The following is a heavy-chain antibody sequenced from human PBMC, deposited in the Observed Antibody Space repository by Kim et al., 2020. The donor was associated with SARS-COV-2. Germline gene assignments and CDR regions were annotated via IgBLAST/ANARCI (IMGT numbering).Heavy chain of an antibody. CDR1: GFTFSDSA. J-gene: IGHJ4*02. CDR3: TRDFLGDYYGSWTYAAY. D-gene: IGHD3-10*01. V-gene: IGHV3-49*04. CDR2: IRTKRYGGTT. Sequence: GGSLRLSCTGSGFTFSDSAMTWVRQAPGKGLEWVGFIRTKRYGGTTEYAAAVKGRFTISRDDSKSIAYLQMNSLKTEDTAVYFCTRDFLGDYYGSWTYAAYWGQGNLVTVSS.